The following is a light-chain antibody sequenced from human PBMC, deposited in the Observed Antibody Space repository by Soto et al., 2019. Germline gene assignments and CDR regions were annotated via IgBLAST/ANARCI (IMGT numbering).Light chain of an antibody. Sequence: DIQMTQSPSSVSASVGDRVTITCRASQGISNWLAWYQQKPWKAPKLLIYAASSLPSGVPSRFSRSGSWTDFTLTISSLQTEDFATYDCQQDNSFPPTFGGGTKVEIK. CDR2: AAS. V-gene: IGKV1D-12*01. CDR1: QGISNW. J-gene: IGKJ4*01. CDR3: QQDNSFPPT.